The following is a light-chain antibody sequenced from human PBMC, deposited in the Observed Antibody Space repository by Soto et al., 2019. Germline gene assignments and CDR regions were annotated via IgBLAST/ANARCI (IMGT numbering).Light chain of an antibody. Sequence: EIVLTQSPGTLSLSPGERATLSCRASQSVSNNYLAWYQQKPGQAPRLVIYGASSRATGIPDRFSGSGSGTDFTLTISRLEPEDFALYYCQPYGSTPYTFGHGTKLEIK. V-gene: IGKV3-20*01. CDR3: QPYGSTPYT. CDR1: QSVSNNY. CDR2: GAS. J-gene: IGKJ2*01.